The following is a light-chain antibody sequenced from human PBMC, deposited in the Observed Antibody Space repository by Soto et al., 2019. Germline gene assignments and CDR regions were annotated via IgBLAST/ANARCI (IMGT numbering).Light chain of an antibody. Sequence: SYELTQPPSVSVAPGQTARITCGGDNIGIKSVHWYHQKAGQAPVLVVHDDADRPSGIPERFSGSNSGNTATLTISRVEAGDEADYYCQVWDSSSDHVVFGGGTKLTVL. V-gene: IGLV3-21*02. CDR3: QVWDSSSDHVV. CDR2: DDA. CDR1: NIGIKS. J-gene: IGLJ2*01.